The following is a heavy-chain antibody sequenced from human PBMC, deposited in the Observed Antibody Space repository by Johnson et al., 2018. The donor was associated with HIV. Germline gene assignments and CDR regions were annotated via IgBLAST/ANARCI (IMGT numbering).Heavy chain of an antibody. D-gene: IGHD1-20*01. CDR3: ARVRPYNWNDVHAFDI. Sequence: VQLVESGGGVVQPGGSLRLSCAASGFTISSYWMSWVRQAPGKGLEWVANIKQDGSEKYYVESVKGRFTISRDNAKNSLYLQMNSLRAEDTAVYYCARVRPYNWNDVHAFDIWGQGTMVTVSS. CDR1: GFTISSYW. J-gene: IGHJ3*02. V-gene: IGHV3-7*05. CDR2: IKQDGSEK.